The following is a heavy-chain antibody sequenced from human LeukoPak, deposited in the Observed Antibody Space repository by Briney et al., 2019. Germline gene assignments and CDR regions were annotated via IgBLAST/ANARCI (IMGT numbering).Heavy chain of an antibody. V-gene: IGHV4-59*01. D-gene: IGHD3-10*01. CDR1: GGSISSYY. CDR3: ARVEEGYGSGRRENYYYYYMHV. Sequence: SETLSLTCTVSGGSISSYYWSRIRQPPGKGLEWIGYIYYSGSTNYNPSLKSRVTISVDTSKNQFSLKLSSVTAADTAVYYCARVEEGYGSGRRENYYYYYMHVWGKGTTVTISS. J-gene: IGHJ6*03. CDR2: IYYSGST.